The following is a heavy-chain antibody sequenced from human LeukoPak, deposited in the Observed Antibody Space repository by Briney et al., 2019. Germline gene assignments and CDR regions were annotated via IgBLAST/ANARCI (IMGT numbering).Heavy chain of an antibody. CDR2: IYHSGST. V-gene: IGHV4-4*02. CDR1: GGSISSTNW. J-gene: IGHJ2*01. D-gene: IGHD3-10*01. Sequence: SGTLSLTCTVSGGSISSTNWWSWVRQPPGKGLEWIGEIYHSGSTNYNPSLKSRVTISVDKSKNQFSLNLSSVTAADTAVYYCARVTMVRGVIRLTDWYFDLWGRGTLVTVSS. CDR3: ARVTMVRGVIRLTDWYFDL.